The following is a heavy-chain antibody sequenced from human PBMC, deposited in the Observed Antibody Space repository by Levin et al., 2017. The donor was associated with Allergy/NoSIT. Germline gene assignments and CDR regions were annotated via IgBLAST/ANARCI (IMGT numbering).Heavy chain of an antibody. CDR1: GFTFSSYA. Sequence: GGSLRLSCAASGFTFSSYAMHWVRQAPGKGLEWVAVISYDGSNKYYADSVKGRFTISRDNSKNTLYLQMNSLRAEDTAVYYCARDKVRDIVVVPAAIGYWGQGTLVTVSS. V-gene: IGHV3-30-3*01. CDR2: ISYDGSNK. CDR3: ARDKVRDIVVVPAAIGY. J-gene: IGHJ4*02. D-gene: IGHD2-2*01.